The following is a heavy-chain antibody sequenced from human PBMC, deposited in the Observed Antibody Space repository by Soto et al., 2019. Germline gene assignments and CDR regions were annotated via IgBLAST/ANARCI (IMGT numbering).Heavy chain of an antibody. CDR3: ARRWGDYFDY. CDR1: GGSIISYY. J-gene: IGHJ4*02. CDR2: IYYSGST. Sequence: SETLSLTCTVAGGSIISYYGSWIRQPPGKGLEWIGYIYYSGSTNYNPSLKSRVTISVDTSKNQFSLKLSSVTAADTAVYYCARRWGDYFDYWGQGTLVTVSS. V-gene: IGHV4-59*08. D-gene: IGHD3-16*01.